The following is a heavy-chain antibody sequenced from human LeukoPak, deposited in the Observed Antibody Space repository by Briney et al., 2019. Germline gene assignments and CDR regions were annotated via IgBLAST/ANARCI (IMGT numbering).Heavy chain of an antibody. CDR1: GGSLSSHF. D-gene: IGHD2-2*01. Sequence: PSETLSLTCTVSGGSLSSHFWSWIRQPPGKGLELIGHIYYTGTTYYNPSLNSRVTISLDTSRNQFSLRLTSVTAADTAVYYCARAYCSSTSCSGFDYWGQGTLVTVSS. V-gene: IGHV4-59*11. J-gene: IGHJ4*02. CDR2: IYYTGTT. CDR3: ARAYCSSTSCSGFDY.